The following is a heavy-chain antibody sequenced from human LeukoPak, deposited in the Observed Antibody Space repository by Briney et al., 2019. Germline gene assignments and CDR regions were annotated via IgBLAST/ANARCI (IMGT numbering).Heavy chain of an antibody. D-gene: IGHD3-3*01. CDR2: ICGSGGST. CDR3: AKVIRFLEWLSGPFGY. J-gene: IGHJ4*02. Sequence: GESLRLSCAVSRFTFSSYAMSWVRQSPEKGLEWVSPICGSGGSTYYADSVKGRFTISKDNSKDTLYLQMNSLRAEDTAVYYCAKVIRFLEWLSGPFGYWGQGTLVTVSS. CDR1: RFTFSSYA. V-gene: IGHV3-23*01.